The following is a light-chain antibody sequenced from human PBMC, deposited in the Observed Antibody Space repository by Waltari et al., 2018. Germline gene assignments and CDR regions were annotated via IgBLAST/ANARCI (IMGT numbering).Light chain of an antibody. CDR2: GAS. CDR3: QQYNLWPLT. V-gene: IGKV3-15*01. CDR1: QTISTN. Sequence: EIVMTQSPGTLSVSPGERATLSCRASQTISTNLAWYQQKPGQAPRLLIFGASTRATGIPARFSGSGSGTEFTLTISSLQSEDFAISYCQQYNLWPLTFGGGTTVEI. J-gene: IGKJ4*01.